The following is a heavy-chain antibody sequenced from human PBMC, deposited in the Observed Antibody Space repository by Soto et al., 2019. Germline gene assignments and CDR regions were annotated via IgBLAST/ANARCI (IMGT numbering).Heavy chain of an antibody. CDR2: ISAYNGNT. J-gene: IGHJ6*02. Sequence: GASVKVSCKASGYTFTSYGISWVRQAPGQGLEWMGWISAYNGNTNYAQKLQGRVTMTTDTSTSTAYMELRSLRSDDTAVYYCARGSSGWRYYYYHYGMDVWGQGTTVTVSS. V-gene: IGHV1-18*01. D-gene: IGHD6-19*01. CDR1: GYTFTSYG. CDR3: ARGSSGWRYYYYHYGMDV.